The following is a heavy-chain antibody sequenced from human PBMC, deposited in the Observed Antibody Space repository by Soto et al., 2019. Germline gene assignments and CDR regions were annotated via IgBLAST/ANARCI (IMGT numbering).Heavy chain of an antibody. CDR1: GFTFSSYC. D-gene: IGHD6-6*01. Sequence: EVQLVESGGGLVQPGGSLRLSCPASGFTFSSYCMSWVRQAPGKGLEWVANIKQDGSEKYYVDSVKGRFTISRDNAKNSLYLQMNSLRAEDTAVYYCARLQLVYWFDPWGQGTLVTVSS. CDR3: ARLQLVYWFDP. J-gene: IGHJ5*02. V-gene: IGHV3-7*03. CDR2: IKQDGSEK.